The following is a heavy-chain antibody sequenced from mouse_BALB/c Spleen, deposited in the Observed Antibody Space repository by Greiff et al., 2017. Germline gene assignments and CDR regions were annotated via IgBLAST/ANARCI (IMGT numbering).Heavy chain of an antibody. J-gene: IGHJ2*01. Sequence: QVQLQQSGVELVRPGTSVKISCKASGYTFTNYWLGWVKQRPGHGLEWIGDIYPGGGYTNYNEKFKGKATLTADTSSSTAYMQLSSLTSEDSAVYFCAPRGNYDFFDYWGQGTTLTVSS. D-gene: IGHD2-1*01. CDR2: IYPGGGYT. V-gene: IGHV1-63*02. CDR1: GYTFTNYW. CDR3: APRGNYDFFDY.